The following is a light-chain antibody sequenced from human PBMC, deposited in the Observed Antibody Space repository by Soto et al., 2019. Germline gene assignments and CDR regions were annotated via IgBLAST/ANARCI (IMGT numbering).Light chain of an antibody. J-gene: IGLJ1*01. CDR3: TSYTRDTALV. CDR2: EVS. CDR1: SSDVGTYNY. Sequence: QSVLTQPASVSGSPRQSITISCTGTSSDVGTYNYVSWYQHHPGKAPKLIIYEVSNRPSGVSNRFSGSKSGSTASLTISGLQAEDEADYHCTSYTRDTALVFGTGTKVTVL. V-gene: IGLV2-14*01.